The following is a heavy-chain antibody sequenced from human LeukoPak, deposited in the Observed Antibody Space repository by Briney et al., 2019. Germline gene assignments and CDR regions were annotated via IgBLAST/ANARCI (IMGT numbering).Heavy chain of an antibody. CDR3: ASLQGVNR. CDR2: ISSSGTTI. D-gene: IGHD3-10*01. V-gene: IGHV3-11*01. CDR1: GFTFSNYA. Sequence: RGSLRLSCAASGFTFSNYAMSWVRQAPGKGLEWVSYISSSGTTIYYADSVRGRFTVSRDNAKNSLYLQMDSLSAEDTAVYYCASLQGVNRWGQGTLVTVSS. J-gene: IGHJ4*02.